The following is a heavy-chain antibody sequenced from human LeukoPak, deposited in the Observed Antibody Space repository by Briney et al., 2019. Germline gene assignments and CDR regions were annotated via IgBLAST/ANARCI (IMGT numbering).Heavy chain of an antibody. CDR1: GFTFSSYW. J-gene: IGHJ4*01. CDR3: AKVVQTGNSMFDY. D-gene: IGHD2/OR15-2a*01. CDR2: INHNGNVN. V-gene: IGHV3-7*03. Sequence: GGSLRLSCAASGFTFSSYWMNWARQAPGKGLEWVASINHNGNVNYYVDSVKGRFTISRDNSRNTLYLQMNSLGVEDTAIYFCAKVVQTGNSMFDYWGQGALVTVSS.